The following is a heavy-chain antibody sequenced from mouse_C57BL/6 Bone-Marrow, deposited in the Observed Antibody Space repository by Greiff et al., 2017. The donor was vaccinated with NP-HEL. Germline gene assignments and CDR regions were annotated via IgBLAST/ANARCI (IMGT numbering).Heavy chain of an antibody. CDR3: ARSNDYPYAMDY. CDR2: INPGSGGT. CDR1: GYAFTNYL. J-gene: IGHJ4*01. V-gene: IGHV1-54*01. D-gene: IGHD2-4*01. Sequence: VKLQESGAELVRPGTSVKVSCKASGYAFTNYLIEWVKQRPGQGLEWIGVINPGSGGTNYNEKVKGKATLTADKSSSTAYMQLSSLTSEDSAVYFCARSNDYPYAMDYWGQGTSVTVSS.